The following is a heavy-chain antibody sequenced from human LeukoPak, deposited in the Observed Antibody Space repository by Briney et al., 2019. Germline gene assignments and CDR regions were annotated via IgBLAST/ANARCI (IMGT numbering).Heavy chain of an antibody. J-gene: IGHJ6*02. V-gene: IGHV1-69*04. CDR2: IIPILGIA. CDR3: ARGDGSGLYGMDV. CDR1: GGTFSSYA. D-gene: IGHD3-10*01. Sequence: SVKVSCKASGGTFSSYAISWVRQAPGQGLEWMGRIIPILGIANYAQKFQGRVTITADKSTSTAYMELSSLRSEDTAVYYCARGDGSGLYGMDVWGQGTTVTASS.